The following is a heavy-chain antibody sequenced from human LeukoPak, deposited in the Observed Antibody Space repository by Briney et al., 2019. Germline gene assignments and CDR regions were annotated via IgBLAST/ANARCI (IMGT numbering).Heavy chain of an antibody. J-gene: IGHJ5*02. CDR1: GFTFSSHS. CDR3: ARDPIQWELLEAIT. V-gene: IGHV3-21*01. D-gene: IGHD1-26*01. CDR2: ISSGSRYI. Sequence: GGSLRLSCAASGFTFSSHSMNWVRQAPGKGLEWVSSISSGSRYIYYVDSVKGRFTISRDNAKNSLYLQMNSLRAEDTAVYYCARDPIQWELLEAITWGQGTLVTVSS.